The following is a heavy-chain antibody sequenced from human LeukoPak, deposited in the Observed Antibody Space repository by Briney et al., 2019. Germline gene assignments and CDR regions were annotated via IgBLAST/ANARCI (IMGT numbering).Heavy chain of an antibody. Sequence: PSETLSLTCTVSGGSISSSSYYWGWIRQPPGKGLEWIGSIYYSGSTYYNPSLKSRVTISLDTSKNQFSLRLSSVTAADTAVYFCASLNYDILAGYSPWGQGTLVTVSS. CDR3: ASLNYDILAGYSP. V-gene: IGHV4-39*07. J-gene: IGHJ5*02. D-gene: IGHD3-9*01. CDR2: IYYSGST. CDR1: GGSISSSSYY.